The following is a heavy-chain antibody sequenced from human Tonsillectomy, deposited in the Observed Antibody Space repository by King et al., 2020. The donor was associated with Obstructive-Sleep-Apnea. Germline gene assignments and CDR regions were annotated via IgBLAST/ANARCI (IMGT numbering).Heavy chain of an antibody. Sequence: QLVQSGAEVKKPGASVKVSCKASGYIFTGYYIHWVRQAPGEGLEWVGWINPNSGGTNYAQKLQGRVTMTRDTSISTAYMELSRLRADDTAVYYCANTFNAGYCSGGSCSPKDVWGQGTTVTVSS. V-gene: IGHV1-2*02. J-gene: IGHJ6*02. CDR3: ANTFNAGYCSGGSCSPKDV. CDR1: GYIFTGYY. D-gene: IGHD2-15*01. CDR2: INPNSGGT.